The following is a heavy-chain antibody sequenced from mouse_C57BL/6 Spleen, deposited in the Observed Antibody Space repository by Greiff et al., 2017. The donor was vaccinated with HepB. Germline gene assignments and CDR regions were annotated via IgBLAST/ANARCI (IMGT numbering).Heavy chain of an antibody. CDR2: ISSGSSTI. V-gene: IGHV5-17*01. CDR1: GFTFSDYG. CDR3: ARDYGSSYDWFAY. J-gene: IGHJ3*01. D-gene: IGHD1-1*01. Sequence: DVMLVESGGGLVKPGGSLKLSCAASGFTFSDYGMHWVRQAPEKGLEWIAYISSGSSTIYYADTVKGRFTISRDNAKNTLFLQMTSLRSEDTAMYYCARDYGSSYDWFAYWGQGTLVTVSA.